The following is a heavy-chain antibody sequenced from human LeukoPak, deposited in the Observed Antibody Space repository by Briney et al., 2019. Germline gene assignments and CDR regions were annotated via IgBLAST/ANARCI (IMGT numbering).Heavy chain of an antibody. Sequence: ASVKVSCKASGYTFTGYYMHWVRQAPGQGLEWMGWINPNSGGTNYAQKFRGRVTMTRDTSISTAYMELSRLRSDDTAVYYCAREGAAMNNWFDPWGQGTLVTVSS. V-gene: IGHV1-2*02. CDR2: INPNSGGT. J-gene: IGHJ5*02. CDR3: AREGAAMNNWFDP. CDR1: GYTFTGYY. D-gene: IGHD6-13*01.